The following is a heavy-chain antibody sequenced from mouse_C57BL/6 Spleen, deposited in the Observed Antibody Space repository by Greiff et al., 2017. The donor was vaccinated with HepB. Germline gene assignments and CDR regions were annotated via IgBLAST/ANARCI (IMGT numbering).Heavy chain of an antibody. CDR3: TTSRGSSYDY. Sequence: EVQLQESGAELVRPGASVKLSCTASGFNIKDDYMHWVKQRPEQGLEWIGWIDPENGDTEYASKFQGKATITADTSSNTAYLQLSSLTSEDTAVYYCTTSRGSSYDYWGQGTTLTVSS. CDR1: GFNIKDDY. D-gene: IGHD1-1*01. CDR2: IDPENGDT. J-gene: IGHJ2*01. V-gene: IGHV14-4*01.